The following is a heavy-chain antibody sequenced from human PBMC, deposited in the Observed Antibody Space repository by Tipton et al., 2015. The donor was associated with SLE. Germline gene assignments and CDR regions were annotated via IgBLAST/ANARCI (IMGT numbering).Heavy chain of an antibody. V-gene: IGHV3-33*08. Sequence: SLRLSCAASGFTFSSYWMHWVRQAPGKGLEWVAFIRYDGSNKYYADSVKGRFTISRDNAKNSLYLQMNSLRAEDTAVYYCARVPLPGIAVAGTGYWGQGTLVTVSS. J-gene: IGHJ4*02. CDR2: IRYDGSNK. CDR3: ARVPLPGIAVAGTGY. D-gene: IGHD6-19*01. CDR1: GFTFSSYW.